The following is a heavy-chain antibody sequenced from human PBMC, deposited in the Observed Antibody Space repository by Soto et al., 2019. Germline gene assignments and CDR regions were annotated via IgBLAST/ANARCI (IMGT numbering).Heavy chain of an antibody. D-gene: IGHD6-13*01. V-gene: IGHV1-69*05. J-gene: IGHJ4*02. CDR3: ARGDSSSWLYFDY. CDR1: GGTFSSYA. CDR2: IIPIFGTA. Sequence: SVKVSCKASGGTFSSYAISWVRQAPGQGLEWMGGIIPIFGTANYAQKLQGRVTMTTDTSTSTAYMELRSLRSDDTAVYYCARGDSSSWLYFDYWGQGTLVTVSS.